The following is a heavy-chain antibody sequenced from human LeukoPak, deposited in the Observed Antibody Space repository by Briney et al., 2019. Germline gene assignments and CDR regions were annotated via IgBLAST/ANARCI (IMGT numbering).Heavy chain of an antibody. CDR2: ISSSSSTI. D-gene: IGHD6-13*01. CDR1: GFTFRSYS. CDR3: ASQLGDASDI. Sequence: GGTLRLSCAASGFTFRSYSMNWVRQAPGKGLEWVSYISSSSSTIYYADSVKGRFTISRDNGKNSLYLQMNRLRAEDTAVYYCASQLGDASDIWGQGTMVTVSS. J-gene: IGHJ3*02. V-gene: IGHV3-48*01.